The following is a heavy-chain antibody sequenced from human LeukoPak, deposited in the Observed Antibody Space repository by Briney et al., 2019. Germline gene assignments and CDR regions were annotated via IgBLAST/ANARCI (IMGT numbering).Heavy chain of an antibody. CDR2: ISSSGSTI. CDR3: AIIVVVPAAIEPFDY. V-gene: IGHV3-11*04. J-gene: IGHJ4*02. D-gene: IGHD2-2*01. Sequence: PGGSRRLSCAASGFTFSDYYMSWIRQAPGKGLEWVSYISSSGSTIYYADSVKGRFTISRDNAKNSLYLQMNSLRAEDTAVYYCAIIVVVPAAIEPFDYWGQGTLVTVSS. CDR1: GFTFSDYY.